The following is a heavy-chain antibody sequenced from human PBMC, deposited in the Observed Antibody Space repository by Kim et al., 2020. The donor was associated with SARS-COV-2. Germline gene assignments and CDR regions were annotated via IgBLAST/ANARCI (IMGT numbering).Heavy chain of an antibody. J-gene: IGHJ4*02. Sequence: GGSLRLSCAASGFTFGDYVMYWVRQAPGKGLEWVSGISWNSGSIGYADSVKGRFAISRDNAKNSLYLQMSSLRAEDTALYYCAKDLNYGSGSYQNGIFDYWGQGTLVTVSS. V-gene: IGHV3-9*01. CDR1: GFTFGDYV. CDR3: AKDLNYGSGSYQNGIFDY. CDR2: ISWNSGSI. D-gene: IGHD3-10*01.